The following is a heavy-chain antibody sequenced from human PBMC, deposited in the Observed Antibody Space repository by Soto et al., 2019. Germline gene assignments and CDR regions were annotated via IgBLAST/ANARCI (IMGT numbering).Heavy chain of an antibody. D-gene: IGHD4-4*01. CDR2: INHSGST. Sequence: SETLSLTCAVYGGSFSGYYWSWIRQPPGKGLEWIGEINHSGSTNYNPSLKSRVTISVDTSKNQFSLKLSSVTAADTAVYYCARGFGQLLQSTYFDYWGQGTLVTVSS. CDR3: ARGFGQLLQSTYFDY. V-gene: IGHV4-34*01. CDR1: GGSFSGYY. J-gene: IGHJ4*02.